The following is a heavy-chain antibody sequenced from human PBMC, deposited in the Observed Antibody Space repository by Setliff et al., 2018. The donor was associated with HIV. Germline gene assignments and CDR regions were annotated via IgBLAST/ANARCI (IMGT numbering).Heavy chain of an antibody. V-gene: IGHV4-61*01. J-gene: IGHJ6*04. CDR1: GGSVSTGNYY. CDR3: TRRGADSYYPRPLDV. Sequence: SETLSLTCTVSGGSVSTGNYYWNWIRRPPGKGLEWIGYIFYSGSTNYNPSLKSRVTISVDTSKNQFSLRLNSVTAADTAIYYCTRRGADSYYPRPLDVWGKGTTVTVSS. CDR2: IFYSGST. D-gene: IGHD3-10*01.